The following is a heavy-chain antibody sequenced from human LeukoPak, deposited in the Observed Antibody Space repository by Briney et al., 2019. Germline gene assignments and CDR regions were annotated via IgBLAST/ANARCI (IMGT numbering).Heavy chain of an antibody. CDR2: IKQGGSEK. CDR3: ARDRPYGSGSPDY. J-gene: IGHJ4*02. Sequence: GGSLRLSCAASGFTFSSYWMSWVRQAPGKGLEWVANIKQGGSEKYYVASVKRRFTISRDNDKNSLYLQMNSLRAEDTAVYYCARDRPYGSGSPDYWGQGTLVTVSS. D-gene: IGHD3-10*01. V-gene: IGHV3-7*01. CDR1: GFTFSSYW.